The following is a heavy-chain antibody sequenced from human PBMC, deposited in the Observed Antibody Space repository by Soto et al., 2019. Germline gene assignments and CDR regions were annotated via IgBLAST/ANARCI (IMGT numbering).Heavy chain of an antibody. J-gene: IGHJ6*02. CDR2: IIPIFGTA. V-gene: IGHV1-69*13. CDR3: ARDRGFRRTGTPYHYYGLDV. D-gene: IGHD1-7*01. Sequence: SVKVSCTASGGTFSSYAISWVRQAPGQGLEWMGGIIPIFGTANYAQKFQGRVTITADESTSTAYMELSSLRSEDTAVYYCARDRGFRRTGTPYHYYGLDVWGQGTTVTV. CDR1: GGTFSSYA.